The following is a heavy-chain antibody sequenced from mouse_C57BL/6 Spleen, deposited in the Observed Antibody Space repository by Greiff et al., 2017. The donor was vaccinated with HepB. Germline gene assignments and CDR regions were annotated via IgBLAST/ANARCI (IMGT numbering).Heavy chain of an antibody. CDR2: IYPRSGNT. D-gene: IGHD1-1*01. CDR3: ARGHYGSSPSYAMDY. Sequence: QQSCKASGYTFTSYGISWVKQRTGQGLEWIGEIYPRSGNTYYNEKFKGKATLTADKSSSTAYMELRSLTSEDSAVYFCARGHYGSSPSYAMDYWGQGTSVTVSS. CDR1: GYTFTSYG. J-gene: IGHJ4*01. V-gene: IGHV1-81*01.